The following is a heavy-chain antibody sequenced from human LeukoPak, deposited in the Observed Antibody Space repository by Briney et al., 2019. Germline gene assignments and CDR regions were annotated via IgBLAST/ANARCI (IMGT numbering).Heavy chain of an antibody. D-gene: IGHD3-10*01. Sequence: GGTLRLSCAASGFTFSSYGMSWVRRAPGKGLEWVSVIYSGGSTYDADSVKGRFTISRDNSKNTLYLQMNSLRAEDTAVYYCARAIWFGDAFDIWGQGTMVTVSS. CDR2: IYSGGST. CDR3: ARAIWFGDAFDI. CDR1: GFTFSSYG. V-gene: IGHV3-66*01. J-gene: IGHJ3*02.